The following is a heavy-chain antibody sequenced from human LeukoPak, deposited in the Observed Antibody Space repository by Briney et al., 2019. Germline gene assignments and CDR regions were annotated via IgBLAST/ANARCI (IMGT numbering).Heavy chain of an antibody. CDR1: GFTFSTYS. CDR3: ARGDIVVGGNWFDP. D-gene: IGHD2-2*01. Sequence: GGSLRLSCAASGFTFSTYSMNWVRQAPGKGLEWVSYITSSSNTIYYADSVKGRFTISRDNAKNSLYLQMNSLRAEDTAVYYCARGDIVVGGNWFDPWGQGALVTVSS. J-gene: IGHJ5*02. CDR2: ITSSSNTI. V-gene: IGHV3-48*01.